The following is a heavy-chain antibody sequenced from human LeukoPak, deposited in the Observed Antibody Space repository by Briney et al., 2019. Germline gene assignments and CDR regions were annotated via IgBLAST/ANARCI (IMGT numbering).Heavy chain of an antibody. V-gene: IGHV1-3*01. CDR1: GYTFTSYA. CDR3: AREAGRMVRGVIIRPVDY. CDR2: INAGNGNT. J-gene: IGHJ4*02. Sequence: ASVKVSCKASGYTFTSYAMHWVRQAPGQRLEWMGWINAGNGNTKYSQKFQGRVTITRDTSASTAYMELSSLRSEDTAVYYCAREAGRMVRGVIIRPVDYWGQGTLVTVSS. D-gene: IGHD3-10*01.